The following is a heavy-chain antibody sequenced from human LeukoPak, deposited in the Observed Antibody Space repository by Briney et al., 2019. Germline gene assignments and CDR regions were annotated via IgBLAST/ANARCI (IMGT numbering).Heavy chain of an antibody. J-gene: IGHJ6*02. D-gene: IGHD6-13*01. CDR3: AKDKLAAAGTDYYYGMDV. V-gene: IGHV3-23*01. Sequence: GGSLRLSCAASGFTFSSYAMSWVRQAPGKGLEWVSAISGSGGSTYYADSVKGRFTISRDNFKNTLYLQMNSLRAEDTAVYYCAKDKLAAAGTDYYYGMDVWGQGTTVTVSS. CDR1: GFTFSSYA. CDR2: ISGSGGST.